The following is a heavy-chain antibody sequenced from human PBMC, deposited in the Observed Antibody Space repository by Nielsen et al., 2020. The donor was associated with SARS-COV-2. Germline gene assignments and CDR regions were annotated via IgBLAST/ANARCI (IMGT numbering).Heavy chain of an antibody. J-gene: IGHJ4*02. Sequence: WIRQPPGKGLEWVAVISYDGSNKYYADSVKGRFTISRDFSKSTLFLQMNSLRPEDTATYYCAKDRAIFMIYFTRGGPDYWGQGTLVTVSS. D-gene: IGHD3/OR15-3a*01. V-gene: IGHV3-30*18. CDR2: ISYDGSNK. CDR3: AKDRAIFMIYFTRGGPDY.